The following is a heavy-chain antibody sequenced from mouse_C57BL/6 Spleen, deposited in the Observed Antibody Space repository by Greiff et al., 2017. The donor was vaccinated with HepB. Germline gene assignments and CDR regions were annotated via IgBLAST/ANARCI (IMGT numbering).Heavy chain of an antibody. V-gene: IGHV1-55*01. CDR2: IYPGSGST. CDR3: ARRDYSNYVDY. D-gene: IGHD2-5*01. J-gene: IGHJ2*01. Sequence: VQLQQPGAELVKPGASVKMSCKASGYTFTSYWITWVKQRPGQGLEWIGDIYPGSGSTNYNEKFKSKATLTVETSSSTAYMQLSSLTSEDSAVYYCARRDYSNYVDYWGQGTTLTVSS. CDR1: GYTFTSYW.